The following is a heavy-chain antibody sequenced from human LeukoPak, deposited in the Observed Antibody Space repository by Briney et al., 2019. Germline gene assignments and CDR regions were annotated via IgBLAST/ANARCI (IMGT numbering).Heavy chain of an antibody. CDR2: ISGSGGST. Sequence: GGSLRLSCAASGFTFSSYGMSWVRQAPGKGLEWVSAISGSGGSTYYADSVKGRFTISRDNSKNTLYLQMNSLRVEDTAVYYCAKVEAAAGFYGYFDLWGRGTLVTVSS. CDR1: GFTFSSYG. D-gene: IGHD6-13*01. J-gene: IGHJ2*01. V-gene: IGHV3-23*01. CDR3: AKVEAAAGFYGYFDL.